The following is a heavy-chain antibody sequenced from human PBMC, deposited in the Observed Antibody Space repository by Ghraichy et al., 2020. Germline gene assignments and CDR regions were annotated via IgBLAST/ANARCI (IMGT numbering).Heavy chain of an antibody. J-gene: IGHJ2*01. CDR1: GFTFSSYD. D-gene: IGHD3-3*01. CDR2: IGTAGDT. Sequence: GGSLRLSCAASGFTFSSYDMHWVRQATGKGLEWVSAIGTAGDTYYPGSVKGRFTISRENAKNSLYLQMNSLRAGDTAVYYCARMEEIYSYFDLWGRGTLVTVSS. CDR3: ARMEEIYSYFDL. V-gene: IGHV3-13*01.